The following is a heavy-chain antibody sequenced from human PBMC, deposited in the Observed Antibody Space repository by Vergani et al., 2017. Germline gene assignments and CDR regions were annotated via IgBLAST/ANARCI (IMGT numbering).Heavy chain of an antibody. D-gene: IGHD3-16*01. CDR2: IKQDGSEK. J-gene: IGHJ4*02. CDR1: GFTFSGYW. CDR3: ARNWGYFDY. Sequence: EVQLLESGGGLVQPGGSLRLSCAASGFTFSGYWMNWVRQAPGKGLQWVANIKQDGSEKYYVDSLKGRFTVSRDNAKNSLYLQMNSLRAEDTAVYYCARNWGYFDYWGQGTRVTVSS. V-gene: IGHV3-7*01.